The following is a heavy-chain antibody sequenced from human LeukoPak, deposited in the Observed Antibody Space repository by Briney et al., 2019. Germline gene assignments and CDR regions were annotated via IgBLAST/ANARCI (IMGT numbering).Heavy chain of an antibody. CDR3: ARHYYDSSGSRRDYYFDY. J-gene: IGHJ4*02. D-gene: IGHD3-22*01. Sequence: SETLSLTCTVSGGSISSSGDYWGWFRQPPGKGLEWIGSVRYSGKTYYNPSLKSRLTMSVDTSKSQFSLKLSSVTAADTAVYFCARHYYDSSGSRRDYYFDYWGQGTLVTVSS. CDR1: GGSISSSGDY. CDR2: VRYSGKT. V-gene: IGHV4-39*01.